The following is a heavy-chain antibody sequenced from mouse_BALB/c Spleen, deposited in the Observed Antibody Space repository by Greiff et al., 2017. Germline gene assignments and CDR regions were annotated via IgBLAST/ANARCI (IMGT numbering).Heavy chain of an antibody. J-gene: IGHJ3*01. CDR2: INPSSGYT. D-gene: IGHD2-4*01. CDR3: ASMITTAWFAY. CDR1: GYTFTSYT. Sequence: VQLQQSAAELARPGASVKMSCKASGYTFTSYTMHWVKQRPGQGLEWIGYINPSSGYTEYNQKFKDKTTLTADKSSSTAYMQLSSLTSEDSAVYYCASMITTAWFAYWGQGTLVTVSA. V-gene: IGHV1-4*02.